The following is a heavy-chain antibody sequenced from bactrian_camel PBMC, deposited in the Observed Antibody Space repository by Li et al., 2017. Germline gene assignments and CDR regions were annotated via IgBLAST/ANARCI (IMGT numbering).Heavy chain of an antibody. Sequence: QLVESGGGLVQPGGSPRLSCAASGFTFSSYWMYWVRQAPGKGLEWVSTINSGGDPTYYADSVKGRFTISRDNAKNTVYLQMNSLKPEDTALYYCVRDLSGRWSNTLGYWGQGTQVTVS. CDR1: GFTFSSYW. CDR2: INSGGDPT. CDR3: VRDLSGRWSNTLGY. V-gene: IGHV3S25*01. J-gene: IGHJ4*01. D-gene: IGHD2*01.